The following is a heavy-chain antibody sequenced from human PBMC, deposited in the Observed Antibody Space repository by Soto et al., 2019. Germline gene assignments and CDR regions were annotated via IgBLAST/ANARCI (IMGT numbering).Heavy chain of an antibody. Sequence: SETLSLTCTVSGGSISSYYWSWIRQPPGKGLEWIGYIYYSGSTNYNPSLKSRVTISVDTSKNQFSLKLSSVTAADTAVYYCARDFSGDYGDLNWFDPSGQGTLVTVSS. CDR3: ARDFSGDYGDLNWFDP. J-gene: IGHJ5*02. CDR1: GGSISSYY. CDR2: IYYSGST. D-gene: IGHD4-17*01. V-gene: IGHV4-59*01.